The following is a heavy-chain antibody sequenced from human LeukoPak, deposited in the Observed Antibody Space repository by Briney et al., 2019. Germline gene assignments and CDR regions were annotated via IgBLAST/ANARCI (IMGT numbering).Heavy chain of an antibody. Sequence: ASVKVSCKASGYTFTGYYMHWVRQAPGQGLEWMGWINPNSGGTNYAQKFQGRVTMTRDTSTSTAYMELSRLRSDDTAVYYCARDLGRTTVTTTFFFYYYGMDVWGQGTTVTVSS. D-gene: IGHD4-17*01. CDR3: ARDLGRTTVTTTFFFYYYGMDV. J-gene: IGHJ6*02. V-gene: IGHV1-2*02. CDR1: GYTFTGYY. CDR2: INPNSGGT.